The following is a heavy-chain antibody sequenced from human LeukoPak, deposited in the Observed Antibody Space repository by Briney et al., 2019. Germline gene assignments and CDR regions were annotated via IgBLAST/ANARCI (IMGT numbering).Heavy chain of an antibody. CDR2: IYYSGST. D-gene: IGHD3-3*01. J-gene: IGHJ3*02. CDR3: ARQGGYDFWSGYYAHDAFDI. Sequence: SETLSLTCTVSGGSISYYYWSWIRQPPGKGLEWIGYIYYSGSTNYNPSLKSRVTISVDTSKNQFSLKLSSVTAADTAVYYCARQGGYDFWSGYYAHDAFDIWGQGTMVTVSS. V-gene: IGHV4-59*08. CDR1: GGSISYYY.